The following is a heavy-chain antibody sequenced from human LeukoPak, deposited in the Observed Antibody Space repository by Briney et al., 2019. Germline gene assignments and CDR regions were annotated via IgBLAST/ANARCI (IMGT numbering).Heavy chain of an antibody. D-gene: IGHD4-11*01. Sequence: ASMKVSCKASGYTFTDYYMNWVRQAPGQGLEWMGWINPNSGGTNYAQKFQGRVTMTRDTSISTAYMELSRLRSDDTAVYYCARGDYRPKYNWFDPWGQGTLVTVSS. V-gene: IGHV1-2*02. CDR3: ARGDYRPKYNWFDP. J-gene: IGHJ5*02. CDR2: INPNSGGT. CDR1: GYTFTDYY.